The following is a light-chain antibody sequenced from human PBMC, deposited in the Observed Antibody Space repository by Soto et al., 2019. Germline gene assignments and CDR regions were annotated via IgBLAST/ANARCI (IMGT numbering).Light chain of an antibody. J-gene: IGLJ1*01. V-gene: IGLV2-14*01. CDR2: EVS. CDR1: SSDVGGYDY. CDR3: SSYSISTAYL. Sequence: QSVLTQPASVSGSPGQSITISCTGTSSDVGGYDYVSWNQLHPGKAPKLMVFEVSNRPSGVSYRFSGSKSGNTASLTISGLQAEDEADYFCSSYSISTAYLFGTGTKLTVL.